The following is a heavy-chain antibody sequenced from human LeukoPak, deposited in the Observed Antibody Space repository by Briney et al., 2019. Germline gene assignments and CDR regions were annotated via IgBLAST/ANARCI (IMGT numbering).Heavy chain of an antibody. CDR1: GFTFSSYS. J-gene: IGHJ4*02. D-gene: IGHD5-12*01. CDR3: AREPGGYDYGGDY. V-gene: IGHV3-21*01. Sequence: KPGGSLRLSCAASGFTFSSYSMNWVRQAPGKGLEWVSSISSSSSYIYYADSVKGRFTISRDNAKNSLYLQMNSLRAEDTAVYYCAREPGGYDYGGDYWGQGTLVTVSS. CDR2: ISSSSSYI.